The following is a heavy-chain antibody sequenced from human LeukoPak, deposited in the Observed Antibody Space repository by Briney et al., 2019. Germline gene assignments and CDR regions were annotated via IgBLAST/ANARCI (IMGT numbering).Heavy chain of an antibody. CDR1: GFIFSGYW. CDR2: LDQDGSEE. CDR3: ARDDYGFWTGSHYYYYYLDV. V-gene: IGHV3-7*01. Sequence: TGGSLRLSCAASGFIFSGYWMTWVRQAPGKGLEWVANLDQDGSEEYYVDSVKGRFTISRDNAKKSLYLQMNSLRAEDTAVYYCARDDYGFWTGSHYYYYYLDVWGKGTTVTVSS. J-gene: IGHJ6*03. D-gene: IGHD3/OR15-3a*01.